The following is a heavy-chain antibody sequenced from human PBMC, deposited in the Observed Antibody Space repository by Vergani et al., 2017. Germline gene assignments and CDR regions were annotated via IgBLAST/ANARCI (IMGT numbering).Heavy chain of an antibody. Sequence: QVQLQQWGAGLLKPSETLSLTCAVYGGSFSGYYWSWIRQPPGKGLEWIGEINHSGSTNYNPSLKSRVTISVDTSKNQFSLKLSSVTAADTAVYYYARGPMVDIVVVPAAPAFDIWGQGTMVTVSS. D-gene: IGHD2-2*03. V-gene: IGHV4-34*01. CDR2: INHSGST. J-gene: IGHJ3*02. CDR3: ARGPMVDIVVVPAAPAFDI. CDR1: GGSFSGYY.